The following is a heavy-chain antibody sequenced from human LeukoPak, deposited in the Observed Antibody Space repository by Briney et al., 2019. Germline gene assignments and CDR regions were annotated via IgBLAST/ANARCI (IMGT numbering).Heavy chain of an antibody. J-gene: IGHJ4*02. CDR1: GFTDSYNY. Sequence: GGSLRLSCAASGFTDSYNYMSWVRQAPGKGLEWVSSIYTTGTTYYAESVKGRFTISRDSSKTTVFLQMNSQRAEDTAVYFCAAQDTFFDSWGQGTLVTVSS. CDR3: AAQDTFFDS. CDR2: IYTTGTT. V-gene: IGHV3-53*01. D-gene: IGHD2-15*01.